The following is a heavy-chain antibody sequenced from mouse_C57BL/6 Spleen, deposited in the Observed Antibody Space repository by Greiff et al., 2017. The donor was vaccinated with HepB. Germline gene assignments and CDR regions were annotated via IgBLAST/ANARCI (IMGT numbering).Heavy chain of an antibody. CDR1: GYAFSSSW. CDR3: ARHYYGSSYLFDY. J-gene: IGHJ2*01. V-gene: IGHV1-82*01. Sequence: QVQLQQSGPELVKPGASVKISCKASGYAFSSSWMNWVKQRPGKGLEWIGRIYPGDGDTNYNGRFKGKATLTADKASSTAYMQLSSLTSEDSAVYFCARHYYGSSYLFDYWGQGTTLTVSS. D-gene: IGHD1-1*01. CDR2: IYPGDGDT.